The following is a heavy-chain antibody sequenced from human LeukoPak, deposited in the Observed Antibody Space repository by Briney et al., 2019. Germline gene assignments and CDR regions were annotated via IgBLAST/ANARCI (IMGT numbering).Heavy chain of an antibody. CDR3: ARGRYYGMDV. V-gene: IGHV3-74*01. CDR2: VNMDGSST. Sequence: GGSLRLSCAASGFTFTSYWMRWVRQAPGKGLVWVSRVNMDGSSTTYADSVKGRFTISRDNAKNTMYLQITSLRAEDTAVYYCARGRYYGMDVWGQGTTVTVSS. J-gene: IGHJ6*02. CDR1: GFTFTSYW.